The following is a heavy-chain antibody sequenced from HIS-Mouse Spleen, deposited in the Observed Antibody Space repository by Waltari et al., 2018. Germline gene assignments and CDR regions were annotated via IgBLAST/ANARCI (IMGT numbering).Heavy chain of an antibody. CDR2: IYYSGGT. D-gene: IGHD6-13*01. J-gene: IGHJ2*01. V-gene: IGHV4-39*07. CDR3: AREIPYSSSWYDWYFDL. CDR1: GGSISSSSYY. Sequence: QLQLQESGPGLVKPSETLSLTCTVSGGSISSSSYYWGWIRQPPGKGVEWIGSIYYSGGTTYTPSRKIRVTITVNTSKNQFSLKLSSVTAADTAVYYCAREIPYSSSWYDWYFDLWGRGTLVTVSS.